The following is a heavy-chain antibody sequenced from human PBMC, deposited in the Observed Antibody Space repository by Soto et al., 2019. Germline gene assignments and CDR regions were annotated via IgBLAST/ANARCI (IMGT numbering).Heavy chain of an antibody. CDR2: IYYSGST. Sequence: LSLTCTVSGGSISSYYWSWIRQPPGKGLEWIGYIYYSGSTNYNPSLKSRVTISVDTSKNQFSLKLSSVTAADTAVYYCASGKAGSYYYYMDVWGKGTTVTVSS. J-gene: IGHJ6*03. CDR3: ASGKAGSYYYYMDV. D-gene: IGHD6-13*01. V-gene: IGHV4-59*01. CDR1: GGSISSYY.